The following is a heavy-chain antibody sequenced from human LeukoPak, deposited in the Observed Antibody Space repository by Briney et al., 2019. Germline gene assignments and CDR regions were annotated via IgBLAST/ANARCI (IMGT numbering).Heavy chain of an antibody. CDR3: APDLRGSGWSVDD. CDR2: ISESGGNT. J-gene: IGHJ4*02. Sequence: GGSLRLSCAASGSTFRNYAMTWVRQAPGKGLEWVSVISESGGNTNYADSVKGRFTISRDNSKNTLYLQMNSLRVEDTALYYCAPDLRGSGWSVDDWGQGTRVTVSS. V-gene: IGHV3-23*01. CDR1: GSTFRNYA. D-gene: IGHD6-13*01.